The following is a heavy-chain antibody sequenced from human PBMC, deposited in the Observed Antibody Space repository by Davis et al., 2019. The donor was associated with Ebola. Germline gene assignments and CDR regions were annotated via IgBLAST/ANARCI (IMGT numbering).Heavy chain of an antibody. CDR1: GFTVSSNY. D-gene: IGHD1-1*01. CDR2: IYSGGST. CDR3: ERGGNWNVFDY. V-gene: IGHV3-66*01. Sequence: PGGSLRLSCAASGFTVSSNYMSWVRQAPGKGLEWVSVIYSGGSTYYADSVKGRFTISRDNSKNTLYLQMNSLRAEDTAVYYCERGGNWNVFDYWGQGTLVTVSS. J-gene: IGHJ4*02.